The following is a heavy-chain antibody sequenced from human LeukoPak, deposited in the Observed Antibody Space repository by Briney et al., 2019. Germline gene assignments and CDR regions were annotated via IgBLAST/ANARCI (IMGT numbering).Heavy chain of an antibody. Sequence: ASVKVSCKASGYTFTSYYMHWVRQAPGQGLEWMGIINPSGGSTSYAQKFQGRVTMSRDTSISTAYMELSRLRSDDTAVYYCARGTYCSGGSCYSDYYYGMDVWGQGTTVTVSS. D-gene: IGHD2-15*01. J-gene: IGHJ6*02. V-gene: IGHV1-46*01. CDR1: GYTFTSYY. CDR2: INPSGGST. CDR3: ARGTYCSGGSCYSDYYYGMDV.